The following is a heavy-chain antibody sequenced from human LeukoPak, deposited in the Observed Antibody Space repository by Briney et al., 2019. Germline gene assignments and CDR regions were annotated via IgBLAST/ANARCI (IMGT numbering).Heavy chain of an antibody. CDR2: IRSTGVDT. CDR3: AILSWDGRGSFY. D-gene: IGHD2/OR15-2a*01. J-gene: IGHJ4*02. Sequence: GRSLRLSCAASGFTFSMYSMSWVRQAPGKGLEWVSAIRSTGVDTYYADSVRGRFTISRDNSRGTLSLQMNSLRAEDTAVYFCAILSWDGRGSFYWGQGALVTVSS. V-gene: IGHV3-23*01. CDR1: GFTFSMYS.